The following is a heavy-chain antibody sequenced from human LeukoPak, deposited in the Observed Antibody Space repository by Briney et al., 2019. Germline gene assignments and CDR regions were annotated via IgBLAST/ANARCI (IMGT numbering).Heavy chain of an antibody. J-gene: IGHJ5*02. CDR2: ISAIDSTT. D-gene: IGHD6-13*01. CDR3: ARGLASSNWPHWFDP. Sequence: GGSPRLSCAASGFIFSNYEMNWVRQAPGKGLEWVSYISAIDSTTYYADSVKGRFTISRDNAKNSLYLQMNSLRVEDTAVYHCARGLASSNWPHWFDPWGQGTLVSVSS. CDR1: GFIFSNYE. V-gene: IGHV3-48*03.